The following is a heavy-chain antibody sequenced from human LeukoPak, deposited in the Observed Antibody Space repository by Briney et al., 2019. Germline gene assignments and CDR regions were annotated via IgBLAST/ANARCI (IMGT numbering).Heavy chain of an antibody. CDR2: ISSGSSYT. Sequence: GGSLRLSCAASGFTFSDYYMSWIRQAPGKGLEWVSYISSGSSYTNYADSVKGRFTISRDNAKNSLYLQMNSLRAEDTAVYYCAYMVRGGGIDPWGQGTLVTVSS. D-gene: IGHD3-10*01. J-gene: IGHJ5*02. V-gene: IGHV3-11*03. CDR3: AYMVRGGGIDP. CDR1: GFTFSDYY.